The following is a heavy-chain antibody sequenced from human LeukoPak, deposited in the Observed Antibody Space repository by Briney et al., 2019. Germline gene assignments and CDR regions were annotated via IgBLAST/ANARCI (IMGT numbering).Heavy chain of an antibody. V-gene: IGHV3-23*01. CDR2: ISGSGGST. J-gene: IGHJ4*02. CDR3: AKSGDGYNGPSPFDY. CDR1: GFTFSSYA. D-gene: IGHD5-24*01. Sequence: GGSLRLSCAASGFTFSSYAMSWVRQAPGKGLEWVSAISGSGGSTYYADSVKGRFTISRDNSKNTLYLQMNSPRAEDTAVYYCAKSGDGYNGPSPFDYWGQGTLVTVSS.